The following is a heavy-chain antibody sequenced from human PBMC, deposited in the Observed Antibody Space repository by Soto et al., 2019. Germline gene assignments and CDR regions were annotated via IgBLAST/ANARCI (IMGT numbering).Heavy chain of an antibody. D-gene: IGHD2-21*01. V-gene: IGHV4-30-2*01. CDR1: GGSISSGGYS. CDR3: ARIIPGKFYNGIDV. CDR2: IFHSGST. J-gene: IGHJ6*02. Sequence: SETLSLTCAVSGGSISSGGYSWSWIQQPPGKGLEWIGYIFHSGSTYYNPSLKSRVTISVDTSKNQFSLMLSSVTAAATACYGCARIIPGKFYNGIDVWGQGTTVTVSS.